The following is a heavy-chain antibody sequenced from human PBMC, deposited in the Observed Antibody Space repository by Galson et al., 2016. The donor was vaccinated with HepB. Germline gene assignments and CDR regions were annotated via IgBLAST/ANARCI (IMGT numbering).Heavy chain of an antibody. Sequence: SLRLSCAASGFTFSSDCMSWVRQAPGKGLEWVANIRHDGGEKYYVDSVKGRFTISRDNAKNSLYLQMNSLRAEDTAVYYCASWGEAPARYLDYWGQGTLVTVSS. D-gene: IGHD3-16*01. J-gene: IGHJ4*02. CDR2: IRHDGGEK. CDR3: ASWGEAPARYLDY. V-gene: IGHV3-7*01. CDR1: GFTFSSDC.